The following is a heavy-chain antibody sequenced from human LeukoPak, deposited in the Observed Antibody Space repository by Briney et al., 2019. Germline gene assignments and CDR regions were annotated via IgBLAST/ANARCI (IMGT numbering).Heavy chain of an antibody. Sequence: EASVKVSCKASGYTFTSYDINWVRQATGQGLEWMGWMNPHSDNTGYAQKFQGRVTMTRNSSISIAYMELSSLRSEDTAVYYCARGQKSALTYGSGTYAYHFDSWGQGTLVTVSS. CDR2: MNPHSDNT. D-gene: IGHD3-10*01. J-gene: IGHJ4*02. CDR3: ARGQKSALTYGSGTYAYHFDS. V-gene: IGHV1-8*01. CDR1: GYTFTSYD.